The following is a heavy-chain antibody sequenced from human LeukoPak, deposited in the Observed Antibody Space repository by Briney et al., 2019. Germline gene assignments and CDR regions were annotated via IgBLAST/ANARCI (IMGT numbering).Heavy chain of an antibody. CDR2: SRNKANSYTT. V-gene: IGHV3-72*01. J-gene: IGHJ4*02. Sequence: PGGSLRLSCAASGFTLSDHYMEWVRQALGKGLEWVGRSRNKANSYTTEYAASVKGRFTISRDDSKNSLYLQMNSLNTEDTAVYYCARGPLSRYCSGGSCSDTAMVLVFDYWGQGTLVTVSS. CDR3: ARGPLSRYCSGGSCSDTAMVLVFDY. D-gene: IGHD2-15*01. CDR1: GFTLSDHY.